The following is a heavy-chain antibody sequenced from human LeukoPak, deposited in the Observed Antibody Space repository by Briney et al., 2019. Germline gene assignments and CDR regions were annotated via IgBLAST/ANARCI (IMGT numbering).Heavy chain of an antibody. CDR2: IYSDGSST. CDR1: GFSFSSYW. D-gene: IGHD6-19*01. Sequence: GGSLRLSCAASGFSFSSYWMHWVRHAPGKGLVWVSRIYSDGSSTSYADSVKGRFTISRDNAKNTLYLQMDRLRAEDTAVYYCAKGSSSSGWYGVDDYWGQGTLVTVSS. J-gene: IGHJ4*02. CDR3: AKGSSSSGWYGVDDY. V-gene: IGHV3-74*01.